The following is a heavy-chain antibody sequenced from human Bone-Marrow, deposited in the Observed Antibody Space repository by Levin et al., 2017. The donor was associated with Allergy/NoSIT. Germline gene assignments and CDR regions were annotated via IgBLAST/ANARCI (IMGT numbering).Heavy chain of an antibody. D-gene: IGHD2-2*01. CDR1: GDSISSSSSY. CDR2: VLYTGAA. J-gene: IGHJ2*01. Sequence: SETLSLTCNVSGDSISSSSSYWGWIRQPPGKGLEWIGGVLYTGAAFYNPSLKNRLTISVDTSNAQFSLKIDSVTATDTAVYSCAGTETRGLDWYFDLWGRGTLVTVSS. CDR3: AGTETRGLDWYFDL. V-gene: IGHV4-39*01.